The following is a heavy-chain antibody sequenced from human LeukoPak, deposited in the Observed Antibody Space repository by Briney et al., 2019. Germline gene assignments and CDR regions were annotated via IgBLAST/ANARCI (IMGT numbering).Heavy chain of an antibody. J-gene: IGHJ4*02. CDR2: IYYSGST. CDR1: GGSISSSSYY. V-gene: IGHV4-39*01. CDR3: ARHGLPYSSSSRYYFDY. Sequence: TTSETLSLTCTVSGGSISSSSYYWGWIRQPPGKGLEWIGSIYYSGSTYHNPSLKSRVTISVDTSKNQFSLKLSSVTAADTAVYYCARHGLPYSSSSRYYFDYWGQGTLVTVSS. D-gene: IGHD6-6*01.